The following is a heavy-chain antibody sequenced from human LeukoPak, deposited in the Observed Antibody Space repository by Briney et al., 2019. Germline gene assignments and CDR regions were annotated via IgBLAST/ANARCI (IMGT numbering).Heavy chain of an antibody. V-gene: IGHV1-46*01. CDR1: GFSFTSYY. CDR2: ISPLDGTT. Sequence: VASVKVSCKTSGFSFTSYYFHWVRQAPGQGLEWMGIISPLDGTTSFAQKFQGRVTMTRDTSTTTVYMDLSSLRSEDTAMYYCARRPPLAEAGHAPDIWGQGTMVTVSS. CDR3: ARRPPLAEAGHAPDI. J-gene: IGHJ3*02. D-gene: IGHD6-13*01.